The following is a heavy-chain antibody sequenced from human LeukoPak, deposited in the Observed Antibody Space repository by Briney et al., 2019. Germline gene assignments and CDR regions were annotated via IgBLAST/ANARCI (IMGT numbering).Heavy chain of an antibody. CDR2: ISAYNGNT. CDR1: GYTFTNYD. Sequence: ASVKVSCKASGYTFTNYDISWVRQAPGQGLEWMGWISAYNGNTNYAQKFQGRVTMTRDTSISTAYMELSRLRSDDTAVYYCARDRLTGSSGFDYWGQGTLVTVSS. V-gene: IGHV1-18*01. J-gene: IGHJ4*02. D-gene: IGHD3-9*01. CDR3: ARDRLTGSSGFDY.